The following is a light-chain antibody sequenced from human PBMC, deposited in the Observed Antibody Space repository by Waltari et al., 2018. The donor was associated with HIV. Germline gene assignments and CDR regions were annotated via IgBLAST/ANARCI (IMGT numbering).Light chain of an antibody. V-gene: IGLV1-40*01. J-gene: IGLJ2*01. CDR3: QSYDSSLTGSV. Sequence: QSVLTQPPSVSGAPGQRVTISCTGSSSNIGAGYDVHEYQQFPGTAPKHLIYGNNNRPSGVPARFSASKSGASPSLAITGLQAEDEADYYCQSYDSSLTGSVFGGGTKLTVL. CDR2: GNN. CDR1: SSNIGAGYD.